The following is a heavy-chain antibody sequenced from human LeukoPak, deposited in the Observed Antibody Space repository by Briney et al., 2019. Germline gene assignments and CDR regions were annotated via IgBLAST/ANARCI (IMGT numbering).Heavy chain of an antibody. CDR1: GFTFSDYS. CDR3: VRDHLWAFDF. CDR2: VSGLYSNI. Sequence: GGSLRLSCAASGFTFSDYSMNWVRQAPGKGLEWISYVSGLYSNIYYADSVKGRFTISRDNAESSVYLQMNSLRAEDTAVYYCVRDHLWAFDFWGQGTMVTVSS. J-gene: IGHJ3*01. V-gene: IGHV3-48*01.